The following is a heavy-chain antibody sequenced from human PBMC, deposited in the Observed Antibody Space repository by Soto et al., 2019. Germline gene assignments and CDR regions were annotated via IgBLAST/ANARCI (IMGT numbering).Heavy chain of an antibody. Sequence: GESLKISCKGSGYNFTKYWIGWVRQMPGKGPEWMGIIYPGDSDTRYSPSFQGQVIISADKSISTAYLQWSSLKASDTAMYYWVSTVIAVAGPLVYWGQGNLVTVSS. J-gene: IGHJ4*02. CDR2: IYPGDSDT. CDR1: GYNFTKYW. CDR3: VSTVIAVAGPLVY. D-gene: IGHD6-19*01. V-gene: IGHV5-51*01.